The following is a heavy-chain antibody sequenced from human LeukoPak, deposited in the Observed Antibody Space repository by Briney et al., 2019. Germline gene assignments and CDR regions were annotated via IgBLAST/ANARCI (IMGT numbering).Heavy chain of an antibody. CDR2: INHSGST. CDR3: ARLPITLFGVVLASDYYYYGMDV. Sequence: PSGTLSLTCAVFGGSFSGYYWGWIRQPPGKGLEWIGEINHSGSTNYNPPLKSRVTIAVDTSKTQFSLQLSSVTAAYTSVYYCARLPITLFGVVLASDYYYYGMDVWGQGTTVTVSS. J-gene: IGHJ6*02. CDR1: GGSFSGYY. D-gene: IGHD3-3*01. V-gene: IGHV4-34*01.